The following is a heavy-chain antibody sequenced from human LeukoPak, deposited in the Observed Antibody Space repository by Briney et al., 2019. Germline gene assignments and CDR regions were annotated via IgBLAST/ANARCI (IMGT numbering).Heavy chain of an antibody. D-gene: IGHD3-3*01. V-gene: IGHV3-21*01. CDR3: ARYYDFWSGYYSDYYYMDV. CDR2: ISSSSSYI. CDR1: GFTFSSYS. Sequence: PGGSLRLSCAASGFTFSSYSMNWVRQAPGKGLEWVSSISSSSSYIYYADPVKGRFTISRDNAKNSLYLQMNSLRAEDTAVYYCARYYDFWSGYYSDYYYMDVWGKGTTVTVSS. J-gene: IGHJ6*03.